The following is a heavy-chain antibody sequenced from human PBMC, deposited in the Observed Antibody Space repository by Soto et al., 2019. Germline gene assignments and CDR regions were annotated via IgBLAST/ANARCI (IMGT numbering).Heavy chain of an antibody. V-gene: IGHV1-3*01. D-gene: IGHD5-18*01. J-gene: IGHJ5*02. CDR1: GYTFTSYA. CDR2: MNAGNGNT. Sequence: QVQLVQSGAEVKKPGASVKVSCKASGYTFTSYAMHWVRQAPGQRLEWMGWMNAGNGNTKYSQKFQGRVTITRDTSASTAYMELSSLRSEDTAVYYCATGIHSYGYLWGQGTLVTVSS. CDR3: ATGIHSYGYL.